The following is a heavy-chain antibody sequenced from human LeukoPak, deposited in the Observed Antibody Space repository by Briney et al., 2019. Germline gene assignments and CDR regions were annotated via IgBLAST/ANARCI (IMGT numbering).Heavy chain of an antibody. Sequence: PSETLSLTCIVSGDSISNYYWSWIRQPAGKGLEWIGRIYTSGSTNYNPSLKSRVTMSVDTSKNQFSLKLSSVTAADTAVYYCAREVADNGNNDYWGQGTLVTVSS. J-gene: IGHJ4*02. CDR2: IYTSGST. CDR3: AREVADNGNNDY. V-gene: IGHV4-4*07. D-gene: IGHD2-8*01. CDR1: GDSISNYY.